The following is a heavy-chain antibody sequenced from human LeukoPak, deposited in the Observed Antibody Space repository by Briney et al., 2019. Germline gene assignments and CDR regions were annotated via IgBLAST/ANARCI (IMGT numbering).Heavy chain of an antibody. CDR1: GFTFSNYA. J-gene: IGHJ4*02. CDR2: ISVSASST. CDR3: AKAPVTSCRGAFCYPFDY. V-gene: IGHV3-23*01. Sequence: GGSLRLSCAASGFTFSNYAMSWVRQAPGKGLEWVSAISVSASSTYHADSVKGRFTISRDNSKNTLYLQMNSLRADDTAVYYCAKAPVTSCRGAFCYPFDYWGQGTLVTVSS. D-gene: IGHD2-15*01.